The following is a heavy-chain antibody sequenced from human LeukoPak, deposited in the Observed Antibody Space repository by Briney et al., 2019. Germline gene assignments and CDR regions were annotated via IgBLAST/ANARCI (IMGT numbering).Heavy chain of an antibody. Sequence: SETLSLICTVSSGSISTSNYYWGWVRQPPGKALEWIGNIFYSGSTYCSPSLKSRVTISLDTSRNQFSLKLNSVTAADTAVYYCARELRFLQRALAFWGQGTPVLVSS. J-gene: IGHJ4*02. V-gene: IGHV4-39*07. CDR3: ARELRFLQRALAF. CDR1: SGSISTSNYY. CDR2: IFYSGST. D-gene: IGHD3-3*01.